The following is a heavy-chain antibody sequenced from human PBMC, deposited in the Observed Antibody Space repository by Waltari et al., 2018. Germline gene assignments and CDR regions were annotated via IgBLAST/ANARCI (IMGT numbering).Heavy chain of an antibody. J-gene: IGHJ5*02. CDR2: VQYTGRS. CDR3: ARDRGRGIYLDT. Sequence: QLQLQESGPGLVKPSGTLSLRCTVSGDSMSSTDWWSWVRPSPQKGLEWIGQVQYTGRSNYNPSFASRVTVSIDTSNNQFTLKLTSATAADTAMYYCARDRGRGIYLDTWGPGMQVTVSP. V-gene: IGHV4-4*02. D-gene: IGHD2-15*01. CDR1: GDSMSSTDW.